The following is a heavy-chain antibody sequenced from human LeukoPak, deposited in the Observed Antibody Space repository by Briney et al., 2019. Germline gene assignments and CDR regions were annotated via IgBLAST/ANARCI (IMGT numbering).Heavy chain of an antibody. V-gene: IGHV4-61*01. Sequence: PSETLSLTCTVSGGSVSSGSYYWSWIRQPPGKGLEWIGYIYYSGSTDYNPSLKSRVTISVDASKNQFSLKPRSVTAADTAVYYCARWPRNYDILTGSIYAFDYWGQGTLVTVSS. J-gene: IGHJ4*02. CDR1: GGSVSSGSYY. D-gene: IGHD3-9*01. CDR3: ARWPRNYDILTGSIYAFDY. CDR2: IYYSGST.